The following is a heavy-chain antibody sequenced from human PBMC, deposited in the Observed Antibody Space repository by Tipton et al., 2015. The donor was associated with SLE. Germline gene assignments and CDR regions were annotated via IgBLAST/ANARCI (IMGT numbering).Heavy chain of an antibody. V-gene: IGHV3-21*03. CDR3: ARDSGTVTTYFDY. CDR1: GFTFSSYS. D-gene: IGHD4-17*01. J-gene: IGHJ4*02. Sequence: SLRLSCAASGFTFSSYSMNWVRQAPGKGLEWVSSISSSSSYIYYADSVKGRFTISRDNAKDSLYLQMNSLRAEDTAVYYCARDSGTVTTYFDYWGQGTLVTVSS. CDR2: ISSSSSYI.